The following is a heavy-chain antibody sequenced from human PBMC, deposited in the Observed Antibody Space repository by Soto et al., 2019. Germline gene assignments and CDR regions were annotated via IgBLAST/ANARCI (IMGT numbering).Heavy chain of an antibody. Sequence: GESLKSSGKGSGYSFTIYCIGWVLQMPWKGLEWMGIIYPGDSDTRYSPSFQGQVTISADKSISTAYLQWSSLKASDTAMYYCARTLVGATTYYYYGMDVWGQGTTVTVSS. CDR3: ARTLVGATTYYYYGMDV. CDR1: GYSFTIYC. D-gene: IGHD1-26*01. V-gene: IGHV5-51*01. J-gene: IGHJ6*02. CDR2: IYPGDSDT.